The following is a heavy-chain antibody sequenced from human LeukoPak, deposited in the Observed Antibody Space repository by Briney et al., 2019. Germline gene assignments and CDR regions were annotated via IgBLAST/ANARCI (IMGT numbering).Heavy chain of an antibody. CDR2: IKEEGSEK. D-gene: IGHD3-10*01. CDR1: GFTLSSYW. V-gene: IGHV3-7*03. Sequence: GGALRLSCAASGFTLSSYWMSWVRQAPGKGLEGVANIKEEGSEKYYVDSVKGRFTISRDNAQNSVYLHMNRLTAEDTALYYCARDWVAGVPFDAFDIWGQGTMVSVSS. J-gene: IGHJ3*02. CDR3: ARDWVAGVPFDAFDI.